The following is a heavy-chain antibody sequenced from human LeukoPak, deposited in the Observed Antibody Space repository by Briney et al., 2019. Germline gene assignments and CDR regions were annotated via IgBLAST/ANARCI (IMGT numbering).Heavy chain of an antibody. Sequence: GGSLRLSCAASGFTFSRYTLTWVRQAPGKGLERVSSISSSSSYIYYADSVKGRFTISRDNAKNSLYLQINSLRAEDTAVYYCARAGDGYNDAVDIWGQGTMVTVSS. CDR3: ARAGDGYNDAVDI. CDR1: GFTFSRYT. J-gene: IGHJ3*02. D-gene: IGHD5-24*01. CDR2: ISSSSSYI. V-gene: IGHV3-21*01.